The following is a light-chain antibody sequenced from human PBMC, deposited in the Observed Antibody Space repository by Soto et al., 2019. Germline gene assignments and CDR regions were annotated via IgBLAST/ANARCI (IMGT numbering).Light chain of an antibody. Sequence: DIQMTQSPSSLSASVGDRVTITCQASQDISDYLNWFQQKPGKAPKLLIYDASNLETRIPSRFNGSRSRTYFTLTNNSLQHEEIPTYYCQQYDNLHQTFGHETKVEIK. CDR2: DAS. CDR1: QDISDY. J-gene: IGKJ1*01. CDR3: QQYDNLHQT. V-gene: IGKV1-33*01.